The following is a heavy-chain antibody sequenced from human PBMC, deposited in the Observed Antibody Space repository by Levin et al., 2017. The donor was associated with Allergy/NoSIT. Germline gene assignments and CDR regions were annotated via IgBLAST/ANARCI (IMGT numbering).Heavy chain of an antibody. CDR2: IYPGDSDT. CDR3: ARRYCGGGTCYDAFDI. J-gene: IGHJ3*02. V-gene: IGHV5-51*01. Sequence: SGGSLRLSCKGSGYSFISYWIGWVRQMPGKGLEWMGIIYPGDSDTTYSPSFQGQVTISADKSISTAYLQWRSLKASDTAMYYCARRYCGGGTCYDAFDIWGQGTLVTVSS. CDR1: GYSFISYW. D-gene: IGHD2-15*01.